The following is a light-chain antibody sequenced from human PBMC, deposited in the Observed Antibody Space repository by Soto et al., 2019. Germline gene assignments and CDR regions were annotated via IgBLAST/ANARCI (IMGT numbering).Light chain of an antibody. V-gene: IGLV2-8*01. Sequence: QSALTQPPSASWSPGHSVTISCTGTSSDIGGYNYVSWYQQHPGKAPKLMIYEVSKRPSGVPDRFSGSKSGNTASLTVSGLQAEDDADYYCHSYAGGTIYVFGTGTKVTVL. CDR2: EVS. CDR1: SSDIGGYNY. J-gene: IGLJ1*01. CDR3: HSYAGGTIYV.